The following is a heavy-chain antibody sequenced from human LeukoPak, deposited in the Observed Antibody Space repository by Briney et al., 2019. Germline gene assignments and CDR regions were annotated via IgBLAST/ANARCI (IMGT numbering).Heavy chain of an antibody. CDR3: ARDGGNYYVNYCDY. V-gene: IGHV4-30-2*01. J-gene: IGHJ4*02. CDR2: IYHSGST. CDR1: GGSISSGGYY. Sequence: SETLSLTCTVSGGSISSGGYYWSWIRQPPGKGLEWIGYIYHSGSTYYNPSLKSRVTISVDRSKNQFSLKLSSVTAADTAVYYCARDGGNYYVNYCDYWGQGTLVTVSS. D-gene: IGHD1-26*01.